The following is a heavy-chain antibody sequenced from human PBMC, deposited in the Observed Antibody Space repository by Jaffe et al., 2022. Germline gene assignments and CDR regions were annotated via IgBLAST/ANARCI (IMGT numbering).Heavy chain of an antibody. V-gene: IGHV3-23*01. CDR2: ISGSGGST. CDR3: AKGQITIFGRDYYYMDV. Sequence: EVQLLESGGGLVQPGGSLRLSCVASGFTFSKYAMTWVRQAPGKGLECVSTISGSGGSTYHADSVEGRFTISRDNSKNTLYLQMNSLRAEDTAVYYCAKGQITIFGRDYYYMDVWGKGTTVTVSS. J-gene: IGHJ6*03. CDR1: GFTFSKYA. D-gene: IGHD3-3*01.